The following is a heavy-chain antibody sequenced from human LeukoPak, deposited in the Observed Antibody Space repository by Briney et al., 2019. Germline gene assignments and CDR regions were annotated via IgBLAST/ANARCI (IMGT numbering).Heavy chain of an antibody. CDR2: IYSGGST. CDR1: GFTVSSNY. CDR3: ARDGYSSSPRAYYFDY. J-gene: IGHJ4*02. D-gene: IGHD6-6*01. Sequence: GGSPRLSCAASGFTVSSNYMSWVRQAPGKGLEWVSVIYSGGSTYYADSVKGRFTISRDNSKNTLYLQMNSLRAEDTAVYYCARDGYSSSPRAYYFDYWGQGTLVTVSS. V-gene: IGHV3-53*01.